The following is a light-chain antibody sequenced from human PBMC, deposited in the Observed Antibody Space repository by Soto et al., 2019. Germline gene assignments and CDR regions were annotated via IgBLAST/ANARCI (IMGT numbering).Light chain of an antibody. J-gene: IGKJ1*01. CDR1: QSVSSSY. Sequence: EIVLTQSPGTLSLSPGERATLSCRASQSVSSSYLAWYQQKPGQALRLLIYGASSRATGIPDRFSGSGSGTDFTLTISRLEPEDFAGYYCQQYGSSPLTFGQGTKVEIK. CDR3: QQYGSSPLT. CDR2: GAS. V-gene: IGKV3-20*01.